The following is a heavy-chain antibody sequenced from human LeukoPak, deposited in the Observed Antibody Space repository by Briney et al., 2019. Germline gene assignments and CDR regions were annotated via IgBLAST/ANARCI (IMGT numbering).Heavy chain of an antibody. D-gene: IGHD2-21*02. CDR1: GGAITNYY. CDR2: IYYTGST. V-gene: IGHV4-59*01. J-gene: IGHJ6*02. Sequence: SETLSLTCGVSGGAITNYYWNWIRQAPGKGLEWLGYIYYTGSTTYNPSVKSRITVSLDTSKKQISLKLRSVTAADTAVYYCARTGGDCSSGLCYYAMDVWGQGTTVTVS. CDR3: ARTGGDCSSGLCYYAMDV.